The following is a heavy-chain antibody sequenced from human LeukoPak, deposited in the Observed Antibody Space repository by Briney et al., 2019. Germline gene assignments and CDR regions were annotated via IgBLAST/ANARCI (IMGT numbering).Heavy chain of an antibody. CDR3: ARDFRGGYDFWSGYYTPYYFDY. D-gene: IGHD3-3*01. V-gene: IGHV4-38-2*02. Sequence: SETLSLTCTVSGYSISSGYYWAWIRQPPGKGLEWIGSIYHSGSTYYNPSLKSRVTISVDTSKNHFSLKLSSVTAADTAVYYCARDFRGGYDFWSGYYTPYYFDYWGQGTLVTVSP. CDR1: GYSISSGYY. J-gene: IGHJ4*02. CDR2: IYHSGST.